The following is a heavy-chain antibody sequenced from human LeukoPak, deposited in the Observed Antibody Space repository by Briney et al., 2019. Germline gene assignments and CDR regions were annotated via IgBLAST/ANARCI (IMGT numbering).Heavy chain of an antibody. J-gene: IGHJ5*01. CDR2: ISYDGSNK. CDR1: GFTFSSYG. CDR3: AKEGVRGYSSGYGTRNKWIDS. D-gene: IGHD5-18*01. V-gene: IGHV3-30*18. Sequence: GGSLRLSCAASGFTFSSYGMHWVRQAPGKGLEWVAFISYDGSNKCYADSVKGRFTISRDNSKNTLYLQMNSLRAEDTAVYYCAKEGVRGYSSGYGTRNKWIDSWGQGTLVTVSS.